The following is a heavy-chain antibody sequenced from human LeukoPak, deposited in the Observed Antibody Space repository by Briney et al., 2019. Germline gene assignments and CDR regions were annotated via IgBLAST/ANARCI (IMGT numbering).Heavy chain of an antibody. CDR2: MNPDTGGT. CDR1: GYTFTGYY. D-gene: IGHD3-10*01. V-gene: IGHV1-2*02. J-gene: IGHJ6*02. CDR3: ARESITMVYGMDV. Sequence: ASVKVSCKASGYTFTGYYMHWVRQAPGQGLEWMGWMNPDTGGTSYAQRFQGRVTMTRDTSISTAYMELSRLRSDDTAVYYCARESITMVYGMDVWGQGTTVTVSS.